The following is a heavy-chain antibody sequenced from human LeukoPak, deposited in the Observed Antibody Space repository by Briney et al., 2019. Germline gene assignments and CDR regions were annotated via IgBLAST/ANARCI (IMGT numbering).Heavy chain of an antibody. D-gene: IGHD3-22*01. CDR2: SGST. J-gene: IGHJ3*02. Sequence: SGSTNYNPSLKSRVTISVDTSKNQFSLKLSSVTAADTAVYYCARAYYYDSSGYYYPAFDIWGQGTMVTASS. V-gene: IGHV4-59*01. CDR3: ARAYYYDSSGYYYPAFDI.